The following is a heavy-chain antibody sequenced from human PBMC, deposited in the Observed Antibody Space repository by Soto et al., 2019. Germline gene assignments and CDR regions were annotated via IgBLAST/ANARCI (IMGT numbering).Heavy chain of an antibody. Sequence: SETLSLTCTVSGGSISSYYWSWIRQPAGKGLEWIGRIYTSGSTNYNPSLKSRVTMSVDTSKNQFSLKLSSVTAADTAVYYCARGMYYYDSSGYYGMDAWGQGTTVTVSS. D-gene: IGHD3-22*01. V-gene: IGHV4-4*07. CDR2: IYTSGST. CDR1: GGSISSYY. J-gene: IGHJ6*02. CDR3: ARGMYYYDSSGYYGMDA.